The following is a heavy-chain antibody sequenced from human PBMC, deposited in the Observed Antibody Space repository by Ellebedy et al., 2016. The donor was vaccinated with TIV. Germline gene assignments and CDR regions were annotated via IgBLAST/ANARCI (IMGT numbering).Heavy chain of an antibody. CDR2: ISSRSTSI. CDR3: TLNWNDSPAGGMDV. J-gene: IGHJ6*02. V-gene: IGHV3-48*02. CDR1: GFTITSYS. Sequence: PGGSLRLSCAASGFTITSYSMNWVRQAPGKGLEWVSYISSRSTSIYYADSVGGRFTISRDNAKNSLYLEMNSLRDDDTAVYYCTLNWNDSPAGGMDVWGPGTTVTVSS. D-gene: IGHD1-1*01.